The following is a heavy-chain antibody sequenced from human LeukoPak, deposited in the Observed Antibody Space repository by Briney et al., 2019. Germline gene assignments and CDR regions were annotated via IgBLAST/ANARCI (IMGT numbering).Heavy chain of an antibody. V-gene: IGHV3-74*01. CDR3: AGWNAFDI. CDR2: INTNGSST. J-gene: IGHJ3*02. Sequence: GGSLRLSCAASGITFSNYWMHWVRQAPGKGLVWVSRINTNGSSTNYADSVKGRFTISRDNAKNTLYLQMNSLRAEDTAVYYCAGWNAFDIWGQGTMVTVSS. CDR1: GITFSNYW. D-gene: IGHD1-1*01.